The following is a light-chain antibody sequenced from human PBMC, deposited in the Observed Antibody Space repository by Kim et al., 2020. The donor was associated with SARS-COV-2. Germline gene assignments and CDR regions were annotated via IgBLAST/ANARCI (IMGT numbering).Light chain of an antibody. V-gene: IGKV3-20*01. CDR1: QSVSSSY. J-gene: IGKJ3*01. CDR2: GAS. Sequence: SPGERATLSCRASQSVSSSYLAWYQQKPGQAPRLLIYGASTRATGIPDRFSGSGSGTDCTLTISRLEPEDFAVYYCQQYGSSPFTFGPGTKVDIK. CDR3: QQYGSSPFT.